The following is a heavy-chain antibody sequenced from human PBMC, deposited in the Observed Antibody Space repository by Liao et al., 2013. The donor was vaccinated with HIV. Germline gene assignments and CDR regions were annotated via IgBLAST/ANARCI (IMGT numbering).Heavy chain of an antibody. V-gene: IGHV4-30-2*01. CDR3: ARGDGDYSWGWFDP. CDR1: GGSIFSGGYS. CDR2: IYHSGYT. D-gene: IGHD4-17*01. Sequence: QLQLQESGSGLVKPSETLSLTCAVSGGSIFSGGYSWTWIRQPPGKALQWIGFIYHSGYTSYNPSLKSRLSMSVDLSKNQFSLKLSSVTAADTAVYYCARGDGDYSWGWFDPWGRGNPTVTVS. J-gene: IGHJ5*02.